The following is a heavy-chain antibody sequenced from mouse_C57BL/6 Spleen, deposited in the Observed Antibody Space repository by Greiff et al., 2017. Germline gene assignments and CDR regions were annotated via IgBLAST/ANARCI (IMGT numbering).Heavy chain of an antibody. CDR3: ARYGGLSCEFAD. V-gene: IGHV1-64*01. Sequence: QVQLQQSGAELVKPGASVKLSCKASGYTFTSYCMHWVQQRPGHGLEWIGMIHPNCGSTNSNEKFKSKATLTVDKSSSTAYMQLSSLTSEDSAVYYCARYGGLSCEFADWGQGTTVTVSA. D-gene: IGHD1-1*01. CDR1: GYTFTSYC. CDR2: IHPNCGST. J-gene: IGHJ3*01.